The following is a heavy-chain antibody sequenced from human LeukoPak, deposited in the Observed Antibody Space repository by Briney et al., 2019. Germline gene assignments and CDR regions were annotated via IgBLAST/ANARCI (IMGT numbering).Heavy chain of an antibody. CDR3: AITKYYIDC. CDR2: ISYSGST. J-gene: IGHJ4*02. CDR1: GGSINSSSYY. Sequence: SETLSLTCTVSGGSINSSSYYWGWIRQPPGKGLEWIGSISYSGSTYYNPSLKSRVTISMDTSKNQFSLKLSSVTAADTAIYYCAITKYYIDCWGQGTLVTVSS. V-gene: IGHV4-39*07. D-gene: IGHD1-14*01.